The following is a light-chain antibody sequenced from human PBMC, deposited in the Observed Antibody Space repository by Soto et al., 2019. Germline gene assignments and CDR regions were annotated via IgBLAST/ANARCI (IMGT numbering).Light chain of an antibody. J-gene: IGLJ2*01. CDR1: SSNIGSNT. CDR2: SND. Sequence: QSVLTQSPSASGSSGQKVSISCSGSSSNIGSNTVNWYQLVPGTAPKLLIYSNDQRPSAVPGRFSGSKSGTSASLTISGLQSEDEADYYCATWDDSLNNAIFGGGTKLTVL. V-gene: IGLV1-44*01. CDR3: ATWDDSLNNAI.